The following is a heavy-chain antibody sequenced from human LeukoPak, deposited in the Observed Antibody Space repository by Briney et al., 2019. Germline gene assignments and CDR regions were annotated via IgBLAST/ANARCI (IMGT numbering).Heavy chain of an antibody. Sequence: GGSLRLSCAASGFTFSDYYMSWLRQAQGKGLEWVSYISSSGSNIYYADSVKGRFTISRDNAKNSLYLQMNSLRAEDTAVYYCAREPAVAVREDAFDIWGQGTMVTVSS. CDR1: GFTFSDYY. CDR3: AREPAVAVREDAFDI. D-gene: IGHD6-19*01. V-gene: IGHV3-11*01. CDR2: ISSSGSNI. J-gene: IGHJ3*02.